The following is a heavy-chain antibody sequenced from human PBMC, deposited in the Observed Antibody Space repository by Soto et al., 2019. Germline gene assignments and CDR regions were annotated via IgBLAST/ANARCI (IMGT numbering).Heavy chain of an antibody. V-gene: IGHV3-11*01. D-gene: IGHD6-6*01. CDR3: ARRGTISSAHHFDH. CDR1: GLTFSGYN. Sequence: QVQLVESGGGLFNPGGSLRLSCAAPGLTFSGYNMGGIAKAPGKGLEWVSYITSSGSNTFDAESVKGRFTISRDNTMNLLYLQMNSLSAEDTAVYYCARRGTISSAHHFDHWGQGTLVTVSS. J-gene: IGHJ4*02. CDR2: ITSSGSNT.